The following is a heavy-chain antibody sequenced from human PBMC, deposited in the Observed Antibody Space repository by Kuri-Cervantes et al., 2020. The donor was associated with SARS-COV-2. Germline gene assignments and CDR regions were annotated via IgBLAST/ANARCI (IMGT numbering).Heavy chain of an antibody. CDR2: IKSKTDGGTT. Sequence: GGSLRLSCAASEFTFSKAWMSWVRQAPGKGLEWAGRIKSKTDGGTTEYAAPVKGRFTISRDDSKNTVYLQMNSLKTEDTAVYHCITDRSGSYWVEAGNYWGQGTLVTVSS. V-gene: IGHV3-15*01. CDR1: EFTFSKAW. CDR3: ITDRSGSYWVEAGNY. D-gene: IGHD1-26*01. J-gene: IGHJ4*02.